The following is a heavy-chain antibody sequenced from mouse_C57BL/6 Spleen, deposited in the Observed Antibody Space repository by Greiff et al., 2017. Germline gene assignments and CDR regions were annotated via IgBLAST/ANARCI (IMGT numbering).Heavy chain of an antibody. CDR3: ARERAYYDYDRYFDY. D-gene: IGHD2-4*01. V-gene: IGHV3-6*01. CDR2: ISYDGSN. Sequence: EVKLQESGPGLVKPSQSLSLTCSVTGYSITSGYYWNWIRQFPGNKLEWMGYISYDGSNNYNPSLKNRISITRDTSKNQFFLKLNSVTTEDTATYYCARERAYYDYDRYFDYWGQGTTLTVSS. CDR1: GYSITSGYY. J-gene: IGHJ2*01.